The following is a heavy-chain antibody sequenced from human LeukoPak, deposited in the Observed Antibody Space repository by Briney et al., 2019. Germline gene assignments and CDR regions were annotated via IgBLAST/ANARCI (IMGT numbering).Heavy chain of an antibody. CDR2: IYHSGRT. CDR3: ARDVLEAAGSGPTANWFDP. Sequence: PSGTLSLTCAVSGCSISSSNWWSWVRQPPGKGLEWIGEIYHSGRTNYKPSLKGRVTISVDKSKDQFSLKLSSVTAADTAVYYCARDVLEAAGSGPTANWFDPWGQGTLVTVSS. V-gene: IGHV4-4*02. D-gene: IGHD6-13*01. J-gene: IGHJ5*02. CDR1: GCSISSSNW.